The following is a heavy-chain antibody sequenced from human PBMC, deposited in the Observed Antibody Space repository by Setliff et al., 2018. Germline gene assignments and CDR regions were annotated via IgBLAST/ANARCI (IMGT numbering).Heavy chain of an antibody. CDR1: GFTFSSYG. D-gene: IGHD3-22*01. CDR3: AKDARSGYYAPYFDY. CDR2: IWYDGSNK. V-gene: IGHV3-33*06. J-gene: IGHJ4*02. Sequence: TGGSLRLSCAASGFTFSSYGMHWVRQAPGKGLEWVAVIWYDGSNKYYADSVKGRFTISRDNSKNTLYLQMNSLRAEDTAVYYCAKDARSGYYAPYFDYWGQGTLVTVSS.